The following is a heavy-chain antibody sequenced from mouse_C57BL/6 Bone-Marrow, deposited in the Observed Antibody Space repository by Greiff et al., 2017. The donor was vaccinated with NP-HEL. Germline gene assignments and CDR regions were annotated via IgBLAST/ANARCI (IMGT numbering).Heavy chain of an antibody. Sequence: QVQLQQPGAELVKPGASVKMSCKASGYTFTSYWITWVKQRPGQGLEWIGDIYPGSGSTNYNEKFKSKATLTVDTSSSTAYMQLSSLTSEDSAVYYCARGHYYYGSSYAMDYWGQGTSVTVSS. CDR1: GYTFTSYW. D-gene: IGHD1-1*01. CDR3: ARGHYYYGSSYAMDY. V-gene: IGHV1-55*01. CDR2: IYPGSGST. J-gene: IGHJ4*01.